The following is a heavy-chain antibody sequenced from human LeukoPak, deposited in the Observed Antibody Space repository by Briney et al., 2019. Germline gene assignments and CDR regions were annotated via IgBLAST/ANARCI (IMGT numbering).Heavy chain of an antibody. CDR2: ISSGSTTI. Sequence: PGGSLRLSCAASGFSFSRYNMNWVRQAPGKGLEWVSYISSGSTTIFYADSVKGRFTASRDNAEHSLYLQMNSLRDEDTAVYYCARVTLVGAAHFDNWGQGTLVTVSS. J-gene: IGHJ4*02. CDR1: GFSFSRYN. CDR3: ARVTLVGAAHFDN. D-gene: IGHD1-26*01. V-gene: IGHV3-48*02.